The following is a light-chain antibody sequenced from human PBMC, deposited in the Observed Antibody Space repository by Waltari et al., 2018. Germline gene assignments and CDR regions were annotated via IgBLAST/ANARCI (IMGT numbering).Light chain of an antibody. J-gene: IGKJ4*01. CDR2: DAS. V-gene: IGKV3-11*01. Sequence: EIVLTQSPATLSLSPGERATLSCRASQSINNYLAWSQQQPGQAPRLLIYDASNRATGIPARFSGSGSGTDFTLSISSLEPEDFAVYYCQQRSNWPLTFGGGTKVEI. CDR1: QSINNY. CDR3: QQRSNWPLT.